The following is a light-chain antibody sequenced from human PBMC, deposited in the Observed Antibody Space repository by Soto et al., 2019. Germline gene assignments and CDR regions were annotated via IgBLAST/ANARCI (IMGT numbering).Light chain of an antibody. CDR3: QSYDNSLNHVV. J-gene: IGLJ2*01. Sequence: QSVLTQPPSVSGAPGQRVTIPCTGSSSNIGSFYDVHWYQQLPGTVPKLLIYSDNNRLSGVPDRFSGSKSGTAASLAITGLQAEDEADYYCQSYDNSLNHVVFGGGTQLTVL. V-gene: IGLV1-40*01. CDR1: SSNIGSFYD. CDR2: SDN.